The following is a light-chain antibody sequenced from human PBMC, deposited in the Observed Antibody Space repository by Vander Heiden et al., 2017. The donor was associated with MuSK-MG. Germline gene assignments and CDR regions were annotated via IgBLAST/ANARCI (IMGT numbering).Light chain of an antibody. Sequence: EIVMTQSPATLSVSPGERATLSCRASQSFSSNLAWYQHKPGQAPRLLIYGASTRATGIPARFSGSGYGTEFTLTISNRQSEDFAVYYCQQNNNWPSYTFGQGTKVEIK. CDR3: QQNNNWPSYT. V-gene: IGKV3-15*01. CDR1: QSFSSN. J-gene: IGKJ2*01. CDR2: GAS.